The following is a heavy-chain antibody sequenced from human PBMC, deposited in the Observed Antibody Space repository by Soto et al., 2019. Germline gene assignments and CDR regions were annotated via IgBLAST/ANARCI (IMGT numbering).Heavy chain of an antibody. CDR2: IYSGGST. J-gene: IGHJ3*02. CDR3: ARDSRRTGHPADAFDI. CDR1: GFTVSSNY. Sequence: EVQLVESGGGLIQPGGSLRLSCAASGFTVSSNYMSWVRQAPGKGLEWVSVIYSGGSTYYADSVKGRFTISRDNSKNKLYLQMNSLRAEDTGVYYCARDSRRTGHPADAFDIWGQGTMVTVSS. V-gene: IGHV3-53*01.